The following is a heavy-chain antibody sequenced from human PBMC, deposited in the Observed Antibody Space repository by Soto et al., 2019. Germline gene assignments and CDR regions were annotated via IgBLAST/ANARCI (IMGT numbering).Heavy chain of an antibody. Sequence: GGSLKLSCAASGFTVSTYGMHWVCQAQGKGLEWVAVIWYDGSNKYYADSVKGRFTISGDNSKNTVYLQMNSLRVEDTAVYYCARGETDYESSATWFHPWGQGTLVTVSS. CDR3: ARGETDYESSATWFHP. CDR1: GFTVSTYG. V-gene: IGHV3-33*01. CDR2: IWYDGSNK. D-gene: IGHD4-17*01. J-gene: IGHJ5*02.